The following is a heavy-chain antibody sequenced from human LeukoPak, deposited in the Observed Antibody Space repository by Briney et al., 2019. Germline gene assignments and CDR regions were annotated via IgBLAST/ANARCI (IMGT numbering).Heavy chain of an antibody. CDR3: AKARRGIAAAGSHFDY. V-gene: IGHV3-23*01. CDR2: ISDSGGST. D-gene: IGHD6-13*01. J-gene: IGHJ4*02. CDR1: GFTFSSYV. Sequence: GGSLRLSCAASGFTFSSYVMNWVRQAPGKGLEWVSGISDSGGSTYYADSVKGRFTISRDNSKNTLYLQMNSLRAEDTAVYYCAKARRGIAAAGSHFDYWGQGTLVTVSS.